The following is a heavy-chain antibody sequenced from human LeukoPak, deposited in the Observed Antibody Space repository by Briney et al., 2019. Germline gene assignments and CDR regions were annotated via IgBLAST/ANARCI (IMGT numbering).Heavy chain of an antibody. CDR2: INDSGRT. Sequence: NPSETLSLTCAVYGGSFSNYYWSWIRQPPGRGLEWIGEINDSGRTNYNPSLMSRVTVSVDTSKNQFSLRLTSVTATDTAVYYCARRWNYGRNYYIDVWGKGATVSVSS. D-gene: IGHD1-7*01. V-gene: IGHV4-34*01. CDR3: ARRWNYGRNYYIDV. CDR1: GGSFSNYY. J-gene: IGHJ6*03.